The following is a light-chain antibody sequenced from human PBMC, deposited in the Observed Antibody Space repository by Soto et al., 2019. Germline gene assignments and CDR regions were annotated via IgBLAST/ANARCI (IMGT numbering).Light chain of an antibody. CDR2: DVT. CDR1: SSDVGAYDY. J-gene: IGLJ1*01. Sequence: QSALTQPRSVSESPGQSVTISCTGTSSDVGAYDYVSWYQQHPGKAPQLMIYDVTKRPSGVPHRFSGSRSGNTASLTISGLQAEDDADYYCCSYTRSSTNVFGTGTKLTVL. CDR3: CSYTRSSTNV. V-gene: IGLV2-11*01.